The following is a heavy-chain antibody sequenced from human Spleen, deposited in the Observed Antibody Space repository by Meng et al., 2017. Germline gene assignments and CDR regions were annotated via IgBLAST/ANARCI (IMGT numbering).Heavy chain of an antibody. CDR3: ARDFGMASRFDP. CDR2: INHSGST. CDR1: GGSFSGYY. D-gene: IGHD5-24*01. Sequence: SETLSLTCAVYGGSFSGYYWSWIRQPPGKGLEWIGEINHSGSTNYNPSLKSRVTISVDTSKNQFSLKLSSLTAADTAVYYCARDFGMASRFDPWGQGTLVTVSS. V-gene: IGHV4-34*01. J-gene: IGHJ5*02.